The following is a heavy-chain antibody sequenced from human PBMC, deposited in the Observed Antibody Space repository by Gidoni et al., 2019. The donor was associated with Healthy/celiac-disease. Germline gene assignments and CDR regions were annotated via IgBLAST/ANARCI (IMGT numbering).Heavy chain of an antibody. J-gene: IGHJ4*02. CDR2: ISYDGSNK. Sequence: QVQLVESGGGVVQPGRSLRLSCAASGFTFSSFATHWVRQAPSKGLEWVAVISYDGSNKYYADSVKGRFTISRDNSKNTLYLQMNSLRAEDTAVYYCARDKGAEYSSSSGAFDYWGQGTLVTVSS. D-gene: IGHD6-6*01. V-gene: IGHV3-30-3*01. CDR1: GFTFSSFA. CDR3: ARDKGAEYSSSSGAFDY.